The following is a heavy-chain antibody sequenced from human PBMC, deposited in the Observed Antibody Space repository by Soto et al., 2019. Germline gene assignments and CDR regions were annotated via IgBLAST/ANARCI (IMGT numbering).Heavy chain of an antibody. CDR3: ARGLLRYFDWFQGGGSYYYYYYGMDV. V-gene: IGHV1-2*02. Sequence: ASVKVSCKASGYTFTGYYMHWVRQAPGQGLEWMGWINPNSGGTNYAQKFQGRVTMTRDTSISTAYMELSRLRSDDTAVYYCARGLLRYFDWFQGGGSYYYYYYGMDVWGQGTTVTVS. J-gene: IGHJ6*02. D-gene: IGHD3-9*01. CDR2: INPNSGGT. CDR1: GYTFTGYY.